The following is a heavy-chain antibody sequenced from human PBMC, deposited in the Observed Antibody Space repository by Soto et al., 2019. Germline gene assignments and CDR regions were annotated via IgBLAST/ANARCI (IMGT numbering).Heavy chain of an antibody. V-gene: IGHV3-30*03. CDR3: ARELERVFDY. Sequence: MQLVESGGGLEQPGGSLRVSCAASGFTFSSYNMNWVRQAPGKGLEWVAVMAYDGRNKYYADSVKGRFTISRDNSKNTLDLQMNSLRIEDTAVYYCARELERVFDYWGQGTLVTVSS. D-gene: IGHD1-1*01. J-gene: IGHJ4*02. CDR1: GFTFSSYN. CDR2: MAYDGRNK.